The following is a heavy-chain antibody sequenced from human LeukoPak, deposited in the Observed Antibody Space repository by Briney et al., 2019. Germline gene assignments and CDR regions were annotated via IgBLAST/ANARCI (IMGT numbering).Heavy chain of an antibody. CDR1: GDSFSRSDSY. CDR2: IYYSGRT. CDR3: ARRRYYDGSGYLE. V-gene: IGHV4-39*01. J-gene: IGHJ1*01. Sequence: SETLSLTCSVSGDSFSRSDSYWDWIRQPPGKGLEWIGTIYYSGRTYYSPSLKSRVTMSVDPSNNQFSLNLRSVTAADTALYYCARRRYYDGSGYLEWGQGTLLSVSS. D-gene: IGHD3-22*01.